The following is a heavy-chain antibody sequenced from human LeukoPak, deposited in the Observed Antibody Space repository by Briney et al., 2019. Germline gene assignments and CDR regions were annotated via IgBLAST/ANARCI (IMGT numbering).Heavy chain of an antibody. Sequence: GASVTVSCKASGYTFTGYYMHWVRQAPGQGLEWMGWINPNSGGTNYAQKFQGRVTMTRDTSISTAYMELSRLRSDDTAVYYCARDSGSGTQGDYWGQGTLVTVSS. V-gene: IGHV1-2*02. J-gene: IGHJ4*02. CDR2: INPNSGGT. D-gene: IGHD3-10*01. CDR3: ARDSGSGTQGDY. CDR1: GYTFTGYY.